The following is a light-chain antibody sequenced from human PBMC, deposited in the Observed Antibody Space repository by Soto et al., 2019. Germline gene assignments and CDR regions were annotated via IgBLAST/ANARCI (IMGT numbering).Light chain of an antibody. CDR2: AAS. V-gene: IGKV1-39*01. J-gene: IGKJ1*01. Sequence: DIQMTQSPSSLSASVGDRVNMTCRASRSISRYLSWYQQKPGKAPNLLIYAASSLQSGDPSRFSGAGFGSDFTLIIANLHPVDVAIYYCKESYSTQWTFGQGAKEDIK. CDR1: RSISRY. CDR3: KESYSTQWT.